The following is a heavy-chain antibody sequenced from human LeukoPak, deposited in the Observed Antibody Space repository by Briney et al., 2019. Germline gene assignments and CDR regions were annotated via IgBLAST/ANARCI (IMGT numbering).Heavy chain of an antibody. CDR2: ISSTAIYK. D-gene: IGHD5-24*01. V-gene: IGHV3-21*01. Sequence: GGSLTLSCAASGFTFSSYDMTWVHQAPGKGLEYVSSISSTAIYKFSAGSVKGRFTISRDNVKNSLYLQMNGLRAEDTAVYYCARIGLNRDAYNAFDYWGQGALVTVSS. CDR1: GFTFSSYD. J-gene: IGHJ4*02. CDR3: ARIGLNRDAYNAFDY.